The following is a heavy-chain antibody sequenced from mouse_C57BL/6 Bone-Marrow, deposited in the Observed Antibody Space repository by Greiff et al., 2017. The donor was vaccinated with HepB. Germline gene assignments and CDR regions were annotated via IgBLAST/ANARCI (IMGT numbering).Heavy chain of an antibody. J-gene: IGHJ4*01. CDR3: ARRGWSLRGGTSYYYAMDY. V-gene: IGHV5-12*01. D-gene: IGHD1-1*01. CDR2: ISNGGGST. CDR1: GFTFSDYY. Sequence: EVKLMESGGGLVQPGGSLKLSCAASGFTFSDYYMYWVRQTPEKRLEWVAYISNGGGSTYYPDTVKGRFTISRDNAKNTLYLQMSRLKFEDTAMYYCARRGWSLRGGTSYYYAMDYWGQGTSVTVSS.